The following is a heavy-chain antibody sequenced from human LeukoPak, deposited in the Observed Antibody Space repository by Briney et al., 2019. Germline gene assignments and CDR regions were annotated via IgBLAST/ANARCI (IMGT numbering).Heavy chain of an antibody. CDR2: ISAYNGNT. CDR1: GYTFTSYG. CDR3: ARVGDLLRFLEWLSPFDY. Sequence: ASVKVSCKASGYTFTSYGISWARQAPGQGLEWMGWISAYNGNTNYAQKLQGRVTMTTDTSTSTAYMELRSLRSDDTAVYYCARVGDLLRFLEWLSPFDYWGQGTLVTVSS. V-gene: IGHV1-18*01. J-gene: IGHJ4*02. D-gene: IGHD3-3*01.